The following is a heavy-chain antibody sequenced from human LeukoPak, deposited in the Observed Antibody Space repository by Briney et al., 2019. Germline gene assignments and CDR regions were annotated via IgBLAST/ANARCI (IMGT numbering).Heavy chain of an antibody. J-gene: IGHJ6*02. V-gene: IGHV3-30-3*01. CDR1: GITFSNYA. CDR2: ISNDGSNK. D-gene: IGHD6-19*01. Sequence: GGSLRLSCVASGITFSNYAVSWVRQAPGKGLEWVAVISNDGSNKYYADSVKGRFTISRDKSKNTLYLQMNSLRAEDTAVYYCARAERSGWGGYYGMDVWGQGTTVTVSS. CDR3: ARAERSGWGGYYGMDV.